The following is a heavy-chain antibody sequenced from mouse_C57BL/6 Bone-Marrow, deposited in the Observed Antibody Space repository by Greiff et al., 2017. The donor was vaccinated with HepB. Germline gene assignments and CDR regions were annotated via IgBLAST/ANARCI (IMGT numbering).Heavy chain of an antibody. V-gene: IGHV1-26*01. Sequence: EVQLQQSGPELVKPGASVKISCKASGYTFTDYYMNWVKQSHGKSLEWIGDINPNNGGTSYNQKFKGKATLTVDKSSSTAYMELRSLTSEDSAVYYCARGIVTTLYYYAMDYWGQGTSVTVSS. J-gene: IGHJ4*01. CDR1: GYTFTDYY. D-gene: IGHD2-5*01. CDR2: INPNNGGT. CDR3: ARGIVTTLYYYAMDY.